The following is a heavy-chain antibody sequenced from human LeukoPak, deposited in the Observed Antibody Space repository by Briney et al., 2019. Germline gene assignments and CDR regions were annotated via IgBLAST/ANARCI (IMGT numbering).Heavy chain of an antibody. Sequence: GGSLRLSCAASGFTFSSYAMHWVRQAPGKGLEWVAVISYDGSNKYYADSVKGRFTISRDNSKNTLYLQMNSLRAGDTAVYYCAKATMCSSASCRRPYFDYWGQGTLVTVSS. CDR3: AKATMCSSASCRRPYFDY. CDR1: GFTFSSYA. D-gene: IGHD2-2*01. V-gene: IGHV3-30*04. J-gene: IGHJ4*02. CDR2: ISYDGSNK.